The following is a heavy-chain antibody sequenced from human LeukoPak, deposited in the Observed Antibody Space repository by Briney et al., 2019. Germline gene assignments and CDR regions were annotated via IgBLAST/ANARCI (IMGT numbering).Heavy chain of an antibody. D-gene: IGHD3-10*01. Sequence: PSETLSLTCAVYGGSFSGYYWSWIRQPPGKGLEWIGEINHSGSTNYNPSLKSRVAISVDTSKNQFSLKLSSVTAADTAVYYCARVGITMVRGASVFDPWGQGTLVTVSS. CDR2: INHSGST. CDR3: ARVGITMVRGASVFDP. J-gene: IGHJ5*02. V-gene: IGHV4-34*01. CDR1: GGSFSGYY.